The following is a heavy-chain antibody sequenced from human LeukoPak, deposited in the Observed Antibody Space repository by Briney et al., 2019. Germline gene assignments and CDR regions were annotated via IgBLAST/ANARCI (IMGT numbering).Heavy chain of an antibody. CDR1: GFIFSSYG. Sequence: GGSLRLSCAASGFIFSSYGMHWVRQAPGKGLEWVAVISYDGSNKYYADSVKGRFTISRDNSKNTLYLQMNSLRAEDTAVYYCAREYGGNSMDVWGKGTTVTVSS. J-gene: IGHJ6*03. CDR3: AREYGGNSMDV. D-gene: IGHD4-23*01. V-gene: IGHV3-30*19. CDR2: ISYDGSNK.